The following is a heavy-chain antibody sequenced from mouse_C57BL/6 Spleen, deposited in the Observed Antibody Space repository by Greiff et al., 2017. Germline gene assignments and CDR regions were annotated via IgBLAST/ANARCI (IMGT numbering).Heavy chain of an antibody. Sequence: QVQLQQPGAELVMPGASVKLSCKASGYTFTSYWMHWVKQRPGQGLEWIGEIDPSDSYTNYNQKFKGKSTLTVDKSSSTAYMQLSSLTSEDSAVYYCARGDYFSWFAYWGQGTLVTVSA. J-gene: IGHJ3*01. CDR1: GYTFTSYW. CDR3: ARGDYFSWFAY. D-gene: IGHD2-4*01. V-gene: IGHV1-69*01. CDR2: IDPSDSYT.